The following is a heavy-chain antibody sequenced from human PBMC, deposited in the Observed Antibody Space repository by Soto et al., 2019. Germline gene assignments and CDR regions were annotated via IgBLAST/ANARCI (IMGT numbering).Heavy chain of an antibody. V-gene: IGHV5-51*01. D-gene: IGHD6-19*01. J-gene: IGHJ6*02. CDR1: GYRFTDYW. Sequence: GESLKISCKGSGYRFTDYWIGWVRQMPGKGLEWMGIIYPGDSESRYSPSFQGQVTISADKSISTAYLQWSSLKASDTAMYYCATFRSSGPPYYFYYGMDVWGQGTTVTVSS. CDR2: IYPGDSES. CDR3: ATFRSSGPPYYFYYGMDV.